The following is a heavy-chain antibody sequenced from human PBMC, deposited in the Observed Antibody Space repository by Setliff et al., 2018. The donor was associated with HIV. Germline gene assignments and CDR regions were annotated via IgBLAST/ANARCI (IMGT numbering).Heavy chain of an antibody. CDR2: IYHSGTT. CDR1: GGSFSGYY. V-gene: IGHV4-34*01. D-gene: IGHD5-18*01. Sequence: KPSETLSLTCAVYGGSFSGYYWSWIRQPPGKGLEWIGEIYHSGTTNYNPSLKSRVTVSVDTSKNQFSLKLSSVTAADTAVYYCARQTSYDRGYSYCFDEWGHGTLVTVSS. J-gene: IGHJ4*01. CDR3: ARQTSYDRGYSYCFDE.